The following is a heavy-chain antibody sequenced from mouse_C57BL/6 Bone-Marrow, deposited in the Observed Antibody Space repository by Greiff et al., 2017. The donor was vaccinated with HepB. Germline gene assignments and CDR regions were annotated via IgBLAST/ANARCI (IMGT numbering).Heavy chain of an antibody. CDR1: GFTFSDYY. V-gene: IGHV5-16*01. D-gene: IGHD2-10*01. CDR3: ARSSYYGSFAY. CDR2: INYDGSST. Sequence: EVQLQESEGGLVQPGSSMKLSCTASGFTFSDYYMAWVRQVPEKGLEWVANINYDGSSTYYLDSLKSRFIISRDNAKNILYLQMSSLKSEDTATYYCARSSYYGSFAYWGQGTLVTVSA. J-gene: IGHJ3*01.